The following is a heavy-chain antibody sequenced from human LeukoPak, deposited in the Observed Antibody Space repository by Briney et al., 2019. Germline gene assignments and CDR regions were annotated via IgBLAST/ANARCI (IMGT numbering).Heavy chain of an antibody. J-gene: IGHJ3*02. Sequence: PSETLSLTCTVSGGSISSYYWSWIRQPAGKGLEWIGRIYTSGSTNYNPSLKSRVTMSVDTSKNQFSLKLSSVTAADTAVYYCARVGVVIIRTRAFDIWGLGTMVTGSS. CDR3: ARVGVVIIRTRAFDI. CDR2: IYTSGST. V-gene: IGHV4-4*07. CDR1: GGSISSYY. D-gene: IGHD2-2*01.